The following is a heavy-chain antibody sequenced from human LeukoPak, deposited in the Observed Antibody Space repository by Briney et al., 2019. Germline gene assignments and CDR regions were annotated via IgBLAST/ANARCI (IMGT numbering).Heavy chain of an antibody. CDR2: ISSSSSYI. CDR3: ARDVPDSPYRYGRYFDY. CDR1: GFTFSSYS. J-gene: IGHJ4*02. Sequence: PGGSLRLSCAASGFTFSSYSMNWVRQAPGKGLEWVSSISSSSSYIYYADSVKGRFTISRDNAKNSLYLQMNSLRAEDTAVYYCARDVPDSPYRYGRYFDYWGQGTLVTVSS. D-gene: IGHD5-18*01. V-gene: IGHV3-21*01.